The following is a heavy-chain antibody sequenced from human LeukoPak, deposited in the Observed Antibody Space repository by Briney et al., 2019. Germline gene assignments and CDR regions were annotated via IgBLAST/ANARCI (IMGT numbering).Heavy chain of an antibody. CDR1: GCTYTSYG. V-gene: IGHV1-18*01. CDR3: AREVGGWYGGDYYYYGMDV. CDR2: ISAYNGNT. Sequence: ASVTVSFKSCGCTYTSYGISWVRQAPGQGLDWMGWISAYNGNTNYAQKLQGSVTMTTDTSTSTAYKELRSLRSDDTAVYYCAREVGGWYGGDYYYYGMDVWGKGTTVTVSS. J-gene: IGHJ6*04. D-gene: IGHD6-19*01.